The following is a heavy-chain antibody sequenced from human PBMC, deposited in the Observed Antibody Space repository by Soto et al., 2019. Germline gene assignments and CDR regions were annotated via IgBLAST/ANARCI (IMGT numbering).Heavy chain of an antibody. D-gene: IGHD3-22*01. Sequence: QVQLVQSGAEVKKPGSSVKVSCKASGGTFSSYAISWVRQAPGQGLEWMGGIIPIFGTANYAQKFQGRVTITADESTSTAYLELSSLRSEDTAVYYCARGGYYDSSGYYEVYFDYWGQGTLVTVSS. J-gene: IGHJ4*02. CDR3: ARGGYYDSSGYYEVYFDY. CDR1: GGTFSSYA. V-gene: IGHV1-69*01. CDR2: IIPIFGTA.